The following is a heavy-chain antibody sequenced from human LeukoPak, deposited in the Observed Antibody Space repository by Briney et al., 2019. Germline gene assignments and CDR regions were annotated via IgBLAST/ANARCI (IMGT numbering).Heavy chain of an antibody. V-gene: IGHV3-30*18. CDR3: AKSDYGSGSYIPDY. D-gene: IGHD3-10*01. CDR1: GFTFSSYG. Sequence: GGSLRLSCAASGFTFSSYGMHWVRQAPGKGLEWVAVISYDGSNKYYADSVKGRFTISRDNSKNTLYLQVNSLRAEDTAVYYCAKSDYGSGSYIPDYWGQGTLVTVSS. J-gene: IGHJ4*02. CDR2: ISYDGSNK.